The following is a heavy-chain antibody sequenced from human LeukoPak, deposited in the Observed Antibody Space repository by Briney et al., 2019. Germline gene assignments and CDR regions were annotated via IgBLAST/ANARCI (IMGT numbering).Heavy chain of an antibody. CDR2: TRAETYGGTT. V-gene: IGHV3-49*04. D-gene: IGHD3/OR15-3a*01. CDR3: SRLRFFDYLSWDYTHYTYMDA. J-gene: IGHJ6*04. CDR1: GFTFGDYD. Sequence: GGSLRLSCTTSGFTFGDYDMVWVRQAPGKGLEWVGSTRAETYGGTTQYAASVEGRFTVSRDDSKSIAYLQMDSLKTEDTAVYFCSRLRFFDYLSWDYTHYTYMDAWGKGTTVTVSP.